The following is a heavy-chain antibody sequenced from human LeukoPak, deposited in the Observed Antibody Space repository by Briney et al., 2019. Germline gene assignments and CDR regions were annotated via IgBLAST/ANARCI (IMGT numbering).Heavy chain of an antibody. CDR3: ARVGIAAAGTSAFDI. CDR1: GGSISGYY. CDR2: IYTSGST. V-gene: IGHV4-4*07. D-gene: IGHD6-13*01. Sequence: SETLSLTCTVSGGSISGYYWSWIRQPAGKGLEWIGRIYTSGSTNYNPSLKSRVTMSVDTSKNQFSLKLSSVTAADTAVYYCARVGIAAAGTSAFDIWGQGTMVTVSS. J-gene: IGHJ3*02.